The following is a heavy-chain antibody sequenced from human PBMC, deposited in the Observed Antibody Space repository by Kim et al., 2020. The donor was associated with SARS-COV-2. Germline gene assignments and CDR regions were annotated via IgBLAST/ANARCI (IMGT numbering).Heavy chain of an antibody. CDR2: ISGDGGST. D-gene: IGHD5-18*01. CDR3: AKATRQGYSYGYYPFDY. V-gene: IGHV3-43*02. Sequence: GGSLRLSCAASGFTFDDYAMHWVRQAPGKGLEWVSLISGDGGSTYYADSVKGRFTISRDNSKNSLYLQMNSLRTEDTALYYCAKATRQGYSYGYYPFDYWGQGTLVTVSS. J-gene: IGHJ4*02. CDR1: GFTFDDYA.